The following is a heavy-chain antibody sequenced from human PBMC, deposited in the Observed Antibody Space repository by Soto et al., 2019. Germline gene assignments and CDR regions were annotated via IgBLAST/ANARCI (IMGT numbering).Heavy chain of an antibody. D-gene: IGHD2-15*01. CDR1: GCTFRSYA. CDR3: ARGDREDIAVVIGVRPGEYGVDV. J-gene: IGHJ6*02. CDR2: ISHDGSNK. V-gene: IGHV3-30-3*01. Sequence: GGSLRLSCAASGCTFRSYAMHWVRQAPGRGLECVAVISHDGSNKFYRDYVKGRFTISRDNSKNTLYLQINSLRYEDTAVYYCARGDREDIAVVIGVRPGEYGVDVWGQGTTVTVSS.